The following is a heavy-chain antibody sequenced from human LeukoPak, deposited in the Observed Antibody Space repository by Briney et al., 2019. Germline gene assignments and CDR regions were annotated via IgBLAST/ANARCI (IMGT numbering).Heavy chain of an antibody. CDR2: IYHNGNT. D-gene: IGHD5-18*01. CDR1: GGSISSGGYS. V-gene: IGHV4-30-2*01. CDR3: ASGGYSYGFDY. J-gene: IGHJ4*02. Sequence: SQTLSLTCAISGGSISSGGYSWSWIRQPPGKGLEWIGYIYHNGNTYYSPSLKSRVTISVDRSKNLLSLKLSSVTAADTAMYYCASGGYSYGFDYWGQGTLVTVSS.